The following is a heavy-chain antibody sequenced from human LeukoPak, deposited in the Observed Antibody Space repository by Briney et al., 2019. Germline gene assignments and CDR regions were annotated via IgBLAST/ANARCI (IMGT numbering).Heavy chain of an antibody. D-gene: IGHD2-15*01. Sequence: GGSLRLSCAASVFTFTNHAISWVRQAPGKGLQWVAVISGGGRTTEYADFVKGRFTISRDNSKNTLSLQMNSLTVEDTAIYFCAKNVVVKRYIDFWGQGTLVTVSS. J-gene: IGHJ4*02. CDR3: AKNVVVKRYIDF. V-gene: IGHV3-23*01. CDR1: VFTFTNHA. CDR2: ISGGGRTT.